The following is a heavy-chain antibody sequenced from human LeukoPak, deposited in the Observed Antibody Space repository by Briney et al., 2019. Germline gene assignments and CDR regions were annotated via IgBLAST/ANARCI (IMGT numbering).Heavy chain of an antibody. V-gene: IGHV3-9*01. D-gene: IGHD3-22*01. CDR2: ISWNSGTI. J-gene: IGHJ6*02. CDR3: AKDLSSAITSALVLDV. Sequence: PGGSLRLSCAASGFTFDDYAMHWVRQAPGKGLEWVSGISWNSGTIGYADSVKGRFTISRDNAKNSLYLQMNSLRPEDTALYYCAKDLSSAITSALVLDVWGQGTTVIVSS. CDR1: GFTFDDYA.